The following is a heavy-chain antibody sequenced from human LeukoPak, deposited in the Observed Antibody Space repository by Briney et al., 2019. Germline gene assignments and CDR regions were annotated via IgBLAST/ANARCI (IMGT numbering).Heavy chain of an antibody. V-gene: IGHV1-18*04. Sequence: VASVKVSYKASGYTFTIRGFSWVRQAPAQALERMGWINADSGNTNYSQKLQGRVTLTTDTSTNTAYMELRSLRSGDTAVYYCARDEVSGGWYNHWGQGTLVTVPS. CDR3: ARDEVSGGWYNH. J-gene: IGHJ4*02. CDR2: INADSGNT. D-gene: IGHD6-19*01. CDR1: GYTFTIRG.